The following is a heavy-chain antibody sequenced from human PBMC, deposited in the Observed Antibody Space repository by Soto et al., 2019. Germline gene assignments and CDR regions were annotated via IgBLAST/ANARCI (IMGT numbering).Heavy chain of an antibody. CDR1: GFTFSSYS. CDR2: ISSSSSTI. J-gene: IGHJ3*02. Sequence: EVQLVESGGGLVQPGGSLRLSCAASGFTFSSYSMNWVRQAPGKGLEWVSYISSSSSTIYYADSVKGRFTISRDNAKNSLYLQMNSLRDEDTAVYYCAYTEKATYGWIYAFDIWGQGTMVTVSS. CDR3: AYTEKATYGWIYAFDI. D-gene: IGHD5-12*01. V-gene: IGHV3-48*02.